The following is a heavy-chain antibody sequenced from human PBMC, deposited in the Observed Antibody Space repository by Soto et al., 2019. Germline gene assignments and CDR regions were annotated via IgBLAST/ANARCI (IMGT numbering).Heavy chain of an antibody. Sequence: EVLLVESGGDLVQPGGSLTLSCAASRFTFGSYWMNWVRQAPGKGLEWVANIKGDGSEKYYVDSVEGRFTISRDNTKNSLELQMNSLRVEDTAVYYCAAGFPPDFWGQGTLVTVSS. CDR2: IKGDGSEK. V-gene: IGHV3-7*01. CDR1: RFTFGSYW. D-gene: IGHD3-10*01. CDR3: AAGFPPDF. J-gene: IGHJ4*02.